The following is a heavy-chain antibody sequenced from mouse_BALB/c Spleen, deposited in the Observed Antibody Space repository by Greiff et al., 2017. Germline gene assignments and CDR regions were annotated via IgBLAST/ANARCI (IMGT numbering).Heavy chain of an antibody. V-gene: IGHV1-69*02. Sequence: VQLQQPGAELVKPGAPVKLSCKASGYTFTSYWMNWVKQRPGRGLEWIGRIDPSDSETHYNQKFKDKATLTVDKSSSTAYIQLSSLTSEDSAVYYCARGGNGYRYCDVWGAGTTVTVAS. CDR1: GYTFTSYW. CDR2: IDPSDSET. J-gene: IGHJ1*01. CDR3: ARGGNGYRYCDV.